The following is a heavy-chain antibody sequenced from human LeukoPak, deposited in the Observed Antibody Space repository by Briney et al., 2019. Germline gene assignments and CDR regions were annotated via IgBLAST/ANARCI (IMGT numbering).Heavy chain of an antibody. CDR2: IDPSDSYT. D-gene: IGHD5-18*01. CDR3: ASVTRGYSYGVDY. J-gene: IGHJ4*02. V-gene: IGHV5-10-1*01. Sequence: GESLRISCKGSGYSFTSYWISWVRQMPGKGLEWMGRIDPSDSYTNYSPSFQGHVTISADKSISTACLQWSSLKASDTAMYYCASVTRGYSYGVDYWGQGTLVTVSS. CDR1: GYSFTSYW.